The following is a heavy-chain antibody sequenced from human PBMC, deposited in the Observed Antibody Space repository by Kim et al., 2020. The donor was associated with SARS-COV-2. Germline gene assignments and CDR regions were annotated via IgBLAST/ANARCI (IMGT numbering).Heavy chain of an antibody. Sequence: SVKVSCKASGGTFSSYAISWVRQAPGQGLEWMGGIIPIFGTANYAQKFQGRVTITADESTSTAYMELSSLRSEDTAVYYCARDPCWGTAMADAFDIWGQGTMVTVSS. V-gene: IGHV1-69*13. CDR2: IIPIFGTA. CDR1: GGTFSSYA. D-gene: IGHD5-18*01. J-gene: IGHJ3*02. CDR3: ARDPCWGTAMADAFDI.